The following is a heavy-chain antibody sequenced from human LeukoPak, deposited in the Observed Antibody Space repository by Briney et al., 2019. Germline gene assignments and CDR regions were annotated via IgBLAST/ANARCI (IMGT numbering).Heavy chain of an antibody. CDR3: ARDFSLQLFDY. V-gene: IGHV3-33*01. CDR1: GFTFSSYG. J-gene: IGHJ4*02. CDR2: IWSDGSYK. D-gene: IGHD5-24*01. Sequence: GGSLRLSCAASGFTFSSYGFHWVRRAPGKGLEWVAVIWSDGSYKYYADSVKGRFTISRDDSKNTLYPQMNSLRAEDTAVYYCARDFSLQLFDYWGQGTLVTVFS.